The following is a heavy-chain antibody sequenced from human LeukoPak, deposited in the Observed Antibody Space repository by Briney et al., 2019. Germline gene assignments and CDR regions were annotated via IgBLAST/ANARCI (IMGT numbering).Heavy chain of an antibody. V-gene: IGHV1-46*01. CDR3: VREGYYSSGSGDEKAFDH. CDR2: ILPSGAGT. J-gene: IGHJ5*02. D-gene: IGHD3-10*01. CDR1: GYTFTSHY. Sequence: ASLKVSCKASGYTFTSHYMHWVRQAPGQGLEWMGLILPSGAGTIYAQKFQGRLTITMDTSTSTVYMDLSSLGSEDTAIYFCVREGYYSSGSGDEKAFDHWAQGTLVTVSS.